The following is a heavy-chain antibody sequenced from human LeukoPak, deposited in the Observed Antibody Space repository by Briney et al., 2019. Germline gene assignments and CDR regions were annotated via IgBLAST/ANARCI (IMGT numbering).Heavy chain of an antibody. CDR3: VRTPPNWGADF. J-gene: IGHJ4*02. D-gene: IGHD7-27*01. CDR2: MSPNSGAK. Sequence: GASVKVSCKASGYTFTSYNINWMRQATGQGLEWVGWMSPNSGAKGYAQKFQGRVTMTRDTSTGTAYLELSSLRSEDSALYYGVRTPPNWGADFWGQGTLVTVSS. CDR1: GYTFTSYN. V-gene: IGHV1-8*01.